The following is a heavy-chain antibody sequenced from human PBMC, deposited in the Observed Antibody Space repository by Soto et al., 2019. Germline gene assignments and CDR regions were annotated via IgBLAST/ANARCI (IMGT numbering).Heavy chain of an antibody. V-gene: IGHV3-23*01. J-gene: IGHJ5*02. CDR1: GFTFSDYY. D-gene: IGHD1-1*01. CDR3: ANDLFDLRYDIRGDWLDP. CDR2: ISGSGANT. Sequence: GGSLRLSCAAYGFTFSDYYMSWIRQAPRKGLEWVSAISGSGANTYYADSVKGRFTISRDNSKNTLYLQMNSLRAEDTAVYYCANDLFDLRYDIRGDWLDPWGQGTLVTVSS.